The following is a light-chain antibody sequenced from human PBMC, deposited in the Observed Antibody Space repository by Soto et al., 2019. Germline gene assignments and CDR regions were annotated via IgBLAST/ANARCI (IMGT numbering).Light chain of an antibody. CDR1: QSISTN. V-gene: IGKV3-15*01. Sequence: EIVMTQSPAILSVSPGERATLSCRASQSISTNLAWYQQRPGQAPRLLIFGASARVTGVPARFSGSGSGTEFTLTITSLQYEDFSVYYCQHYYNWPPLTFGGGTKVAI. J-gene: IGKJ4*01. CDR3: QHYYNWPPLT. CDR2: GAS.